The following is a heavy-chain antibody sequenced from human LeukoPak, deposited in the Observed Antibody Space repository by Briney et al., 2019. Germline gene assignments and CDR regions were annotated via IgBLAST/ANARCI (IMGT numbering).Heavy chain of an antibody. CDR3: ATAIAAAGIFDY. Sequence: GGSLRLSCAASGFTFSTYGMNWVRQAPGKGLEWVSYIRSSSSTIYYADSVKGRFTISRDNAKNSLYLQMNSLRAEDTAVYYCATAIAAAGIFDYWGQGTLVTVSS. V-gene: IGHV3-48*01. D-gene: IGHD6-13*01. CDR1: GFTFSTYG. J-gene: IGHJ4*02. CDR2: IRSSSSTI.